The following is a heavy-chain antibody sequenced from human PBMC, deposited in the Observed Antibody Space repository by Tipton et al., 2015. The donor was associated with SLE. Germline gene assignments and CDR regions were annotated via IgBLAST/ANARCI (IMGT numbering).Heavy chain of an antibody. V-gene: IGHV4-59*01. CDR2: IYYSGST. CDR3: ARGGRIAIFGEASDGAFDI. D-gene: IGHD3-3*01. CDR1: VGSISSYF. Sequence: TLSLTCTVSVGSISSYFWSWIRQPPGKGLEWIGYIYYSGSTNYNPSLKSRVTISVDTSKNQFSLKLSSVTSADTAVYYCARGGRIAIFGEASDGAFDIWAQGTMVTVSS. J-gene: IGHJ3*02.